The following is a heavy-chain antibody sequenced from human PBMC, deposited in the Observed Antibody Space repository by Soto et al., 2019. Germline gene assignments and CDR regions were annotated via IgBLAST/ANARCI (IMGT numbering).Heavy chain of an antibody. D-gene: IGHD5-18*01. V-gene: IGHV1-69*13. CDR2: IIPIFGTA. CDR1: GGAFSTYA. Sequence: SVKVSCKASGGAFSTYAISWVRQAPGQGLEWVGGIIPIFGTANYAQKFQGRVTITADESTSTAYMELSSLRSEDTAVYYCARAAYSYGTAYLSYYYGMDVWGQGTTVTVSS. CDR3: ARAAYSYGTAYLSYYYGMDV. J-gene: IGHJ6*02.